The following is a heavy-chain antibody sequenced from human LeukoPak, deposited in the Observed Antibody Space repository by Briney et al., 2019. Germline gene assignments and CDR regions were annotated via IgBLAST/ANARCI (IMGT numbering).Heavy chain of an antibody. Sequence: ASVKVSCKASGYTFTSYGFSWVRQAPGQGLEWMGWISAYNGNTNYAQKLQGRVTMTTDTSTTTAYMELRSLRSDDTAVYYCARVNYYGSGSYYNQRDYYYYYMDVWGKGTTVTVSS. J-gene: IGHJ6*03. CDR2: ISAYNGNT. CDR3: ARVNYYGSGSYYNQRDYYYYYMDV. CDR1: GYTFTSYG. V-gene: IGHV1-18*01. D-gene: IGHD3-10*01.